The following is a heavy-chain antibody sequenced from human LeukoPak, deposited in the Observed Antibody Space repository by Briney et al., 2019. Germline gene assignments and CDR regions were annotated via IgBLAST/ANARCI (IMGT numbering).Heavy chain of an antibody. V-gene: IGHV3-53*01. J-gene: IGHJ4*02. CDR2: IYSGGGT. CDR3: ARDRYSGSYWGDY. CDR1: GFTVSSNY. D-gene: IGHD1-26*01. Sequence: PGGSLRLSCAASGFTVSSNYMSWVRQAPGKGLEWVSVIYSGGGTYYADSVKGRFTISRDNSKNTLYLQMDSLRAEDTAVYFCARDRYSGSYWGDYWGQGVLVTVSS.